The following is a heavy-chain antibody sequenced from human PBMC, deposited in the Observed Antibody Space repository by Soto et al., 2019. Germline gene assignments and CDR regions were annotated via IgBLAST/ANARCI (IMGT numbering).Heavy chain of an antibody. Sequence: GASVKVSCKASGYTFTSYDINWVRQATGQGLEWMGWMNPNSGNTGYAQKFQGRVTMTRNTPISTAYMELSSLRSEDTAVYYCARAAGDSSSSDYYYYYGMDVWGQGTTVTVSS. CDR1: GYTFTSYD. J-gene: IGHJ6*02. D-gene: IGHD6-6*01. CDR2: MNPNSGNT. V-gene: IGHV1-8*01. CDR3: ARAAGDSSSSDYYYYYGMDV.